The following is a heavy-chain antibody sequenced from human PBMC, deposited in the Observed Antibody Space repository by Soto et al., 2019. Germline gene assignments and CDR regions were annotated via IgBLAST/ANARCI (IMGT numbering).Heavy chain of an antibody. D-gene: IGHD3-9*01. CDR2: ISSNGGST. CDR1: GFTFSSYA. J-gene: IGHJ4*02. V-gene: IGHV3-64D*06. CDR3: VKDLYNTLTGYSTEFDY. Sequence: GGSLRLSCSASGFTFSSYAMHWVRQAPGKGLEYVSAISSNGGSTYYADSVKGRFTISRDNSKNTLYLQMSSLRAEDTAVYYCVKDLYNTLTGYSTEFDYWGQGTLVTVSS.